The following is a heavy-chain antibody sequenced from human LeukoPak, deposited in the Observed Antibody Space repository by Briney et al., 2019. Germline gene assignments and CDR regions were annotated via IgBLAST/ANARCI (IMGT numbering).Heavy chain of an antibody. CDR3: ARVVDSSSWSPGGYYYMDV. J-gene: IGHJ6*03. CDR1: GGTFSSNT. V-gene: IGHV1-69*13. D-gene: IGHD6-13*01. CDR2: IIPIFGTA. Sequence: WASVKVSCKASGGTFSSNTISWVRQAPGQGLEWMGGIIPIFGTANYAQKFQGRVTITADESASTAYMELSSLRSEDTAVYYCARVVDSSSWSPGGYYYMDVWGKGTTVTISS.